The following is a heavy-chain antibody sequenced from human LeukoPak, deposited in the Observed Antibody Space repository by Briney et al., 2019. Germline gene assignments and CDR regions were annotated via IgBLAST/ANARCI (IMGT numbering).Heavy chain of an antibody. D-gene: IGHD3-3*01. J-gene: IGHJ4*02. CDR2: FYYSGST. V-gene: IGHV4-59*01. Sequence: PSETLSLTCTVSGASISSFYWSWIRQPPGKRLEWIAYFYYSGSTNYNPSLKSRVTISVDTSKNQFSLNLSSVTAADTAVYYCARGVRYDFWSGYDAPYFDYWGQGTLVTVSS. CDR3: ARGVRYDFWSGYDAPYFDY. CDR1: GASISSFY.